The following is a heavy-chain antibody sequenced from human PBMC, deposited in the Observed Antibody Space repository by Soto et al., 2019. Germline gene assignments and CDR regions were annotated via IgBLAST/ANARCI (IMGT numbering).Heavy chain of an antibody. CDR2: INHSGST. Sequence: PSETLSLTCAVYGGSFSCYYLSWIRQPPGKGLEWIGEINHSGSTYYNPSLKSRVTISVDTSKNQFSLKLSSVTAADTAVYYCARVRYSSPYYYYGMDVWGQGTTVTVSS. CDR1: GGSFSCYY. D-gene: IGHD6-13*01. V-gene: IGHV4-34*09. J-gene: IGHJ6*02. CDR3: ARVRYSSPYYYYGMDV.